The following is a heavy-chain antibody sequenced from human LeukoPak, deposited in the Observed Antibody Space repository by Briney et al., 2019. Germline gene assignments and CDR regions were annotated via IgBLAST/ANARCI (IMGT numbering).Heavy chain of an antibody. CDR1: GFTFKNYR. J-gene: IGHJ4*02. CDR2: MKDDGNEI. CDR3: ARNRATNDY. D-gene: IGHD1-26*01. V-gene: IGHV3-7*01. Sequence: PGGCLRLACTASGFTFKNYRMTWVRQAPGKGLEWVASMKDDGNEIQYVDSVKGRFTISRDNAKNSLYLQMNNLRAEDTAVYYCARNRATNDYWGQGTLVTVSS.